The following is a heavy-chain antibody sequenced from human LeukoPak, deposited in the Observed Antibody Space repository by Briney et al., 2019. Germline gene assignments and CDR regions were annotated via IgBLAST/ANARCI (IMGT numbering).Heavy chain of an antibody. CDR2: IYSSGGT. CDR3: TTNLYYYDSSDEGGY. D-gene: IGHD3-22*01. V-gene: IGHV3-53*01. Sequence: GGSLRLSCAASGFTVSNTYMSWVRQAPGKGLEWVSVIYSSGGTFYSESVKGRFTISRDYSKNTLYLQMSSLRVDDTAVYYCTTNLYYYDSSDEGGYWGQGTLVTVSS. J-gene: IGHJ4*02. CDR1: GFTVSNTY.